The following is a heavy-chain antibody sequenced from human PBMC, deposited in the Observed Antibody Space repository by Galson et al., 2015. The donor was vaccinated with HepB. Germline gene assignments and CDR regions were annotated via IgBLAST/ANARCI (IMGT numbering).Heavy chain of an antibody. D-gene: IGHD3-22*01. CDR1: GFTFSSYA. V-gene: IGHV3-30*04. Sequence: SLRLSCAASGFTFSSYAIHWVRQAPGKGLEWVAVISHDGSKQYYADSVKGRFSISRDNSKTTVYLQMNSLRSDDTGVYYCARASDTSGYYFPNSDYWGQGALVTVSS. CDR2: ISHDGSKQ. J-gene: IGHJ4*02. CDR3: ARASDTSGYYFPNSDY.